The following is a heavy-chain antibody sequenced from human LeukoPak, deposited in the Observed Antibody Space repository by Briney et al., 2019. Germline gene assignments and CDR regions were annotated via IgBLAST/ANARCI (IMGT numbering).Heavy chain of an antibody. J-gene: IGHJ5*02. D-gene: IGHD6-19*01. Sequence: ASVKVSCKASGYTFTGYYMHWVRQAPGQGLEWMGWINPNSGGTKYAQKLQGRVTMTRNTSISTAYMELSSLRSEDTAVYYCARGSSFYSSGWYNWFDPWGQGTLVTVSS. CDR3: ARGSSFYSSGWYNWFDP. V-gene: IGHV1-2*02. CDR1: GYTFTGYY. CDR2: INPNSGGT.